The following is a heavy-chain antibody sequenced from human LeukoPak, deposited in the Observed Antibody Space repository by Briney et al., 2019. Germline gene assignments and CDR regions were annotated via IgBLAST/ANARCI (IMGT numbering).Heavy chain of an antibody. CDR2: IKHSGST. J-gene: IGHJ4*02. Sequence: AATLSLTCAVYGGSFSGYYWSWIRQPPGKALEWIGEIKHSGSTNYNPHIKSRVTISVDTSKNQFSLKLSTVTAAETAVYYCARGRGNGVTISSSSQRDYWGQGTLVTVS. D-gene: IGHD6-13*01. CDR3: ARGRGNGVTISSSSQRDY. V-gene: IGHV4-34*01. CDR1: GGSFSGYY.